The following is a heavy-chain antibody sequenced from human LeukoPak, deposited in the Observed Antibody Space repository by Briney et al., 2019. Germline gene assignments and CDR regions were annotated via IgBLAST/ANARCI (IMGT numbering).Heavy chain of an antibody. CDR2: IHNSGST. V-gene: IGHV4-39*07. CDR1: GGSISSSGYY. J-gene: IGHJ5*02. Sequence: SETLSLTCTVSGGSISSSGYYWGWIRQPPGKGLEWIGSIHNSGSTYYNPSLKSRVTISVDTSKNQFSLKLSSVTAADTAVYYCARGTDIVVVPAAIRGGPRDNWFDPWGQGTLVTISS. CDR3: ARGTDIVVVPAAIRGGPRDNWFDP. D-gene: IGHD2-2*01.